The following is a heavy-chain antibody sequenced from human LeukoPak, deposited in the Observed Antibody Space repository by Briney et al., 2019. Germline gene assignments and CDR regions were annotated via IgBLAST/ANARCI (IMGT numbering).Heavy chain of an antibody. Sequence: GGSLRLSCAASPGITFSDYWMNWGRQAPGEVLEWVAIIRQDGREKLYLDSVKGRFTISRDNAKSSVYLQINSLRAEDTAVYYCVGGIGWQPDYWGQGTLVTVSS. CDR3: VGGIGWQPDY. CDR1: PGITFSDYW. V-gene: IGHV3-7*03. J-gene: IGHJ4*02. D-gene: IGHD6-19*01. CDR2: IRQDGREK.